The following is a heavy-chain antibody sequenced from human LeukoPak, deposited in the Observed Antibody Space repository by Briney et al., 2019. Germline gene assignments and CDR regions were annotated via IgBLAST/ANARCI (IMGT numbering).Heavy chain of an antibody. J-gene: IGHJ2*01. CDR2: ISYDRSHE. Sequence: GGSLRLSCAAPGFTLSSYAMHWVRQAPGKGLEWVAVISYDRSHEYYADSVKGRFTISRDDSKNTLHLQMNSLRAEDTAVYHCARDSARLGISWYFDLWGRGTLVAVSS. D-gene: IGHD7-27*01. CDR1: GFTLSSYA. CDR3: ARDSARLGISWYFDL. V-gene: IGHV3-30*04.